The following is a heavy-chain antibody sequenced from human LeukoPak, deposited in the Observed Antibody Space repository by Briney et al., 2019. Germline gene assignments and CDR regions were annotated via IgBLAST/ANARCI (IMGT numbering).Heavy chain of an antibody. CDR2: ISAYNGNT. D-gene: IGHD1-1*01. V-gene: IGHV1-18*01. Sequence: ASVKVSCKVSGYTLTELSMHWVRQAPGKGLEWMGWISAYNGNTNSAQKFQGRVTMTTDTSTSTAYMELRSLRSDDTAVYYCARDREDDVDYWGQGTLVTVSS. J-gene: IGHJ4*02. CDR3: ARDREDDVDY. CDR1: GYTLTELS.